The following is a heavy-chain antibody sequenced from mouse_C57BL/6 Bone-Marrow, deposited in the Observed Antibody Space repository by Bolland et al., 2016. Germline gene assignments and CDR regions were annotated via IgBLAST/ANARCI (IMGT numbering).Heavy chain of an antibody. V-gene: IGHV1-39*01. Sequence: PNYGTTSYNQKFKGKATLTVDQSSSTAYMQLNSLISEDSAVYYCARYGRGGMDYWGQGTLV. CDR3: ARYGRGGMDY. J-gene: IGHJ3*01. CDR2: PNYGTT. D-gene: IGHD1-1*01.